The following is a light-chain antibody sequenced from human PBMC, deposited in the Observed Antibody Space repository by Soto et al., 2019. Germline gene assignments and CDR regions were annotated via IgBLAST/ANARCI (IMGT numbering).Light chain of an antibody. Sequence: DIHLTQSPSSLSASVGDRVTISCRATQGIGTYLTWYRQKPGRAPKLLIYDASTLQTGAPSRFSGRASATDFTLTISSLQPEDVGTYFCQQTYSTPPWTFGQGTRVEI. CDR2: DAS. CDR1: QGIGTY. J-gene: IGKJ1*01. V-gene: IGKV1-39*01. CDR3: QQTYSTPPWT.